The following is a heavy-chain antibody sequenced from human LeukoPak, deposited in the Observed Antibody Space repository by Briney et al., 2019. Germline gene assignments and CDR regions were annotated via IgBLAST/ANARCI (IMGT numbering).Heavy chain of an antibody. V-gene: IGHV5-51*01. CDR3: ARVSGLLDGSGSYYIDY. Sequence: GESLQISCKGSGYSFTSYWIGWVRQMPGKGLEWMGIIYPGDSDTRYSPSFQGQVTISADKSISTAYLQWSSLKASDTAMYYCARVSGLLDGSGSYYIDYWGQGTLVTVSS. CDR2: IYPGDSDT. J-gene: IGHJ4*02. CDR1: GYSFTSYW. D-gene: IGHD3-10*01.